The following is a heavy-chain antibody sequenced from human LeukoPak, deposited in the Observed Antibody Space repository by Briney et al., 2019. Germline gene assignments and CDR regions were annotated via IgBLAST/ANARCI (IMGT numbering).Heavy chain of an antibody. J-gene: IGHJ5*02. D-gene: IGHD3-10*01. V-gene: IGHV4-59*01. CDR2: IYYSGST. CDR3: ARALFYGSGSYSRFDP. Sequence: SETLSLTCTVSAVSISSYYWSWIPQPPGKGLEGSGYIYYSGSTNYNPSLKSRVTISVDTSKNQFSLKLSSVTAADTAVYYCARALFYGSGSYSRFDPWGQGTLVTVSS. CDR1: AVSISSYY.